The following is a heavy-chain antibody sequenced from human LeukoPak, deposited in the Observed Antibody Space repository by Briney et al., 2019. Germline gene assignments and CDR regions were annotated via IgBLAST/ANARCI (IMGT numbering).Heavy chain of an antibody. CDR3: AGSIAAANV. CDR1: GGSISNFY. Sequence: SETLSLTCTVSGGSISNFYWSWIRQSPVKGLEWLAYISYGGNTNYSPSLKSRVIMSLDTPRNRFSLKLTSVTAADTAVYFCAGSIAAANVWGQGTLVTVSS. CDR2: ISYGGNT. V-gene: IGHV4-59*01. J-gene: IGHJ4*02. D-gene: IGHD6-13*01.